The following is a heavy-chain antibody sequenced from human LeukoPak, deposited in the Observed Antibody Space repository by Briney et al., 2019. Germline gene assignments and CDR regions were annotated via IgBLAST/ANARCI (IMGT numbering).Heavy chain of an antibody. CDR2: IIAIFGTA. Sequence: GSTLTDSCKTSGGTFSSYAVSWVSQAPGHGLESMGGIIAIFGTASYAQKFQGRVTITADKSRSTAYMELSSLRYEDTAVYYCASVKNSSSWYEGCFDYWGQGTLVTVSS. V-gene: IGHV1-69*06. D-gene: IGHD6-13*01. CDR1: GGTFSSYA. J-gene: IGHJ4*02. CDR3: ASVKNSSSWYEGCFDY.